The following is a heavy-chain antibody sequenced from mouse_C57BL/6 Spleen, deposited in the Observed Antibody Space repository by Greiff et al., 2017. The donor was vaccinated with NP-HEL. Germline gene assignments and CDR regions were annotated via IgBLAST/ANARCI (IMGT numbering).Heavy chain of an antibody. Sequence: QVQLKQPGAELVKPGASVKMSCKASGYTFTSYWITWVKQRPGQGLEWIGDIYPGSGSTNYNEKFKSKATLTVDTSSSTAYMQLSSLTSEDSAVYYCARGPYYYGSSYGFAYWGQGTLVTVSA. CDR3: ARGPYYYGSSYGFAY. J-gene: IGHJ3*01. V-gene: IGHV1-55*01. D-gene: IGHD1-1*01. CDR2: IYPGSGST. CDR1: GYTFTSYW.